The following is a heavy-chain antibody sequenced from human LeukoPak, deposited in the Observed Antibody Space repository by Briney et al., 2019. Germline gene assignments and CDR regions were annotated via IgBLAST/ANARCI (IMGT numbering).Heavy chain of an antibody. CDR3: ARDYDYGKNWFDP. CDR1: GYSISSGYY. CDR2: FYHSGST. D-gene: IGHD4-17*01. Sequence: SETLSLTCTVSGYSISSGYYWGWIRQPPGKGLEWIGSFYHSGSTYYNPSLKSRVTISVDTSKNQFSLKLSSVTAADTAIYYCARDYDYGKNWFDPWGQGTLVTVSS. V-gene: IGHV4-38-2*02. J-gene: IGHJ5*02.